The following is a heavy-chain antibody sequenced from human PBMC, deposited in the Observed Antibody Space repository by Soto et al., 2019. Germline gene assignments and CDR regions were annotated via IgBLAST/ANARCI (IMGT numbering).Heavy chain of an antibody. D-gene: IGHD2-15*01. CDR3: ARSIVVVVAATPGHFDY. CDR1: GGTFSSYA. J-gene: IGHJ4*02. Sequence: QVQLVQSGAEVKKPGSSVKVSCKASGGTFSSYAISWVRQAPGQGLEWMGGIIPIFGTANYAQKFQGRVTITADESTSTAYRELSSLRSEDTAVYYCARSIVVVVAATPGHFDYCCQGTLVTVSS. CDR2: IIPIFGTA. V-gene: IGHV1-69*01.